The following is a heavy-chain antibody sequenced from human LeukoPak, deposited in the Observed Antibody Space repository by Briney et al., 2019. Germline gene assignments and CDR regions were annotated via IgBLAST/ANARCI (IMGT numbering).Heavy chain of an antibody. V-gene: IGHV1-69*05. D-gene: IGHD2-8*01. Sequence: SVTVSCKASGGTFSSYAISWVRQAPGQGLEWMGGIIPIFGTANYAQKFQGRVTITTDESTSTAYMELSSLRSEDTAVDYCATHQGYCTNGVCQLDYWGQGTLVTVSS. J-gene: IGHJ4*02. CDR2: IIPIFGTA. CDR3: ATHQGYCTNGVCQLDY. CDR1: GGTFSSYA.